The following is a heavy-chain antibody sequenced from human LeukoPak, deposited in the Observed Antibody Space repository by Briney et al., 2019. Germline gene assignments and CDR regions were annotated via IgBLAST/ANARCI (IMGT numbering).Heavy chain of an antibody. D-gene: IGHD6-13*01. Sequence: GGSLRLSCAASGFTFSDYYMSWIRQAPGKGLEWVSYISSSGSTIYYADSVKGRFTISRDNAKNSLYLQMNSLRAEDTAVYYCARSSRSSWYGVPDASFDYWGQGTLVTVSS. V-gene: IGHV3-11*04. CDR1: GFTFSDYY. CDR3: ARSSRSSWYGVPDASFDY. J-gene: IGHJ4*02. CDR2: ISSSGSTI.